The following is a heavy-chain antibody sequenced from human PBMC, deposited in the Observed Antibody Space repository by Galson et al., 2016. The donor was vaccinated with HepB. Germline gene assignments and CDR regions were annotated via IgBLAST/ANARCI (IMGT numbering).Heavy chain of an antibody. CDR1: GGSISSHY. D-gene: IGHD6-19*01. V-gene: IGHV4-4*07. CDR3: AREIAVADMNWFDP. J-gene: IGHJ5*02. CDR2: YSSGNT. Sequence: SETLSLTCTVSGGSISSHYWSWVRQPAGKGLEWMGLYSSGNTKYNPFLESRVTMSVDTSKNHFSLKLSSVTAADTAVYYCAREIAVADMNWFDPWGQGTLVIVSS.